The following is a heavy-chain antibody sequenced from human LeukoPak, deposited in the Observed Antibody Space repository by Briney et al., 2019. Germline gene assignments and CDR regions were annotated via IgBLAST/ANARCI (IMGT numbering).Heavy chain of an antibody. D-gene: IGHD5-18*01. J-gene: IGHJ4*02. CDR1: GGSFGGNY. CDR2: ITHSGRT. V-gene: IGHV4-34*01. Sequence: SATLSLTCAVDGGSFGGNYWRWISQPPGKGLEWGGEITHSGRTTYNPSLKSRANISVDPSKNQFSLWLSSATAAETAVSYRARGGERRWSYGYSINYWGQGTLVTVSS. CDR3: ARGGERRWSYGYSINY.